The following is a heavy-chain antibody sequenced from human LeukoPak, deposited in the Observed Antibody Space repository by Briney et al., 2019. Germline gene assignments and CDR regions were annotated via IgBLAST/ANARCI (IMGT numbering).Heavy chain of an antibody. CDR3: ARGYPTRGGIYGYSDAFDI. Sequence: PSETLSLTCAVSGGSISTGNWWNWVRQPPGKGLEWIGEISHSGNTNYNPSLKSRVTISLDKSKNQFSLKLSSVTAADTAVYYCARGYPTRGGIYGYSDAFDIWGQGTMVTVS. J-gene: IGHJ3*02. CDR1: GGSISTGNW. CDR2: ISHSGNT. D-gene: IGHD5-18*01. V-gene: IGHV4-4*02.